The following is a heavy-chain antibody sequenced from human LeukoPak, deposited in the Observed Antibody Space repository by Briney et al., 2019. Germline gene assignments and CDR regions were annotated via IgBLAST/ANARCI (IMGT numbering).Heavy chain of an antibody. CDR2: IIPILGIA. CDR1: GGTFSSYA. Sequence: SVKVSCTASGGTFSSYAISWVRQAPGQGLEWMGRIIPILGIANYAQKFQGRVTITADKSTSTAYMELSSLRSEDTAVYYCARAADSGYSYGPYYWGQGTLVTVSS. V-gene: IGHV1-69*04. J-gene: IGHJ4*02. D-gene: IGHD5-18*01. CDR3: ARAADSGYSYGPYY.